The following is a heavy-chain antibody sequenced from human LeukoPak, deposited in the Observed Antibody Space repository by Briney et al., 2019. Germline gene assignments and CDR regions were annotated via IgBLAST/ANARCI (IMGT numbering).Heavy chain of an antibody. V-gene: IGHV3-11*01. D-gene: IGHD5-24*01. J-gene: IGHJ2*01. Sequence: GGSLRLSCAASGFTFSDYYMSWVRQAPGKGREGVSYISSSGSTIYYADSVKGRFTISRDNAKNSLYLQMNSLRAEDTAVYYCASPRPGRWMATIHWYFDLWGRGTLVTVSS. CDR2: ISSSGSTI. CDR1: GFTFSDYY. CDR3: ASPRPGRWMATIHWYFDL.